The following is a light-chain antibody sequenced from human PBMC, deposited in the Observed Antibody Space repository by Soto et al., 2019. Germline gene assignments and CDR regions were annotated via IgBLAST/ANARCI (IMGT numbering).Light chain of an antibody. J-gene: IGLJ2*01. CDR1: SSDVSAYQF. V-gene: IGLV2-11*01. CDR3: CSYAGRYTRI. Sequence: QSALTQPRSVSGSPGQSVTISCTGSSSDVSAYQFVSWYQQHPGKAPKLILYDVNQRPSGVPDRFSGSKSGDTASLTISGLQAEDEADYYRCSYAGRYTRIFGGGTKVTVL. CDR2: DVN.